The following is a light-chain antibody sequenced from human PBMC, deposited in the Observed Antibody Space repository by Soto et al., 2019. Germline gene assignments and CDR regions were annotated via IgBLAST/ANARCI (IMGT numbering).Light chain of an antibody. CDR2: DAS. Sequence: DIQMTQSPSTLSASVGDRVTITCRASQSISSWLAWYQQKPGKAPKLLIYDASSLESGVPSRFSGSGSGTEFTLTISSLQPDDFATYYCQQHNSYSPAMYTFGQGTKLEIK. CDR3: QQHNSYSPAMYT. V-gene: IGKV1-5*01. CDR1: QSISSW. J-gene: IGKJ2*01.